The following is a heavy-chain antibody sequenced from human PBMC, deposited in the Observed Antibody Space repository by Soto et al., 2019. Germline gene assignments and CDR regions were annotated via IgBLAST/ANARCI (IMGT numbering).Heavy chain of an antibody. V-gene: IGHV4-59*01. Sequence: SETLSLTCTVSGGSISSYYWSWIRQPPGKGLEWIGYFFYSGSTNYNPSLKSRVTISVDTSKNQFSLKLSSVTAADTAVYYCARDFIAAAGHNCFDPWGEGTLVTVSS. D-gene: IGHD6-13*01. CDR1: GGSISSYY. CDR2: FFYSGST. J-gene: IGHJ5*02. CDR3: ARDFIAAAGHNCFDP.